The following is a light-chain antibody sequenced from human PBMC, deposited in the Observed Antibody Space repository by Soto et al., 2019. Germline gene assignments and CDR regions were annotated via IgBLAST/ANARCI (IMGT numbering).Light chain of an antibody. CDR1: QSVSSY. J-gene: IGKJ2*01. CDR3: QQRSNWPYT. CDR2: DAS. Sequence: EIVLTQSPATLSLSPGERATLSCRASQSVSSYLAWYQQKYGQAPRLLIYDASNRATGIPARFSGSGSGTDFTLTISSLEPEDFALYYCQQRSNWPYTFGRGTKLEIK. V-gene: IGKV3-11*01.